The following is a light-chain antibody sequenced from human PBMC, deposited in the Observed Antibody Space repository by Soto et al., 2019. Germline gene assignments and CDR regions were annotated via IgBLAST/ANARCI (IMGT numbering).Light chain of an antibody. J-gene: IGKJ2*01. CDR1: QSLLHTDGDTY. CDR2: KIS. CDR3: MQTTQFPLT. Sequence: EIVMTQTPLSSPVTLGQPASISCRSSQSLLHTDGDTYLSWLHQRPGQPPRLLIYKISNRFTGGPDSFRATGAGTEFTRNISIVQIEDAWVHYCMQTTQFPLTFGQGTKLDIK. V-gene: IGKV2-24*01.